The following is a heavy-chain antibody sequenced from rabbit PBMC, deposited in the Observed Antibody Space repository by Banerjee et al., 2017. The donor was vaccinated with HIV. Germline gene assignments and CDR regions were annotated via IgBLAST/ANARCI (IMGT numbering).Heavy chain of an antibody. J-gene: IGHJ4*01. CDR2: IYAGSSGST. CDR3: ARYSGSNIFRGYFNL. Sequence: QEQLVESGGGLVQPGASLTLSCKASGFDFSSVYWICWVRQAPGKGLEWIACIYAGSSGSTYYASWAKGRFTISKTSSTTVTLQMTSLTAADTAAYFCARYSGSNIFRGYFNLWGQGTLVTVS. D-gene: IGHD4-1*01. V-gene: IGHV1S45*01. CDR1: GFDFSSVYW.